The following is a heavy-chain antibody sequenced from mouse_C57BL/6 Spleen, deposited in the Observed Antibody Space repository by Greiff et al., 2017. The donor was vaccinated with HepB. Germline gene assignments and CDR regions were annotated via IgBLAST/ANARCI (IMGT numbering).Heavy chain of an antibody. D-gene: IGHD2-4*01. CDR2: IYPGDGDT. CDR1: GYAFSSSW. Sequence: QVQLQQSGPELVKPGASVKISCKASGYAFSSSWMNWVKQRPGKGLEWIGRIYPGDGDTNYNGKFKGKATLTADKSSSTAYMQLSSLTSEDSAVYFCARGDYDDFDYWGQGTTLTVSS. J-gene: IGHJ2*01. V-gene: IGHV1-82*01. CDR3: ARGDYDDFDY.